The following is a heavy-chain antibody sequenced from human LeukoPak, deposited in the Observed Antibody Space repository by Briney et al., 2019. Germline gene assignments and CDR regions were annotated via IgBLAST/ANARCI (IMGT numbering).Heavy chain of an antibody. CDR3: ARARGYPGTYYYYMDV. CDR2: IYYSGST. Sequence: SETLSLTCTVSGGSISSYYWSWIRQPPGKGLEWIGYIYYSGSTNYNPSLKSRVTISVDTSKNQFSLKLSSVTAADTAVYYCARARGYPGTYYYYMDVWGKGTTVTVSS. CDR1: GGSISSYY. J-gene: IGHJ6*03. V-gene: IGHV4-59*12. D-gene: IGHD3-16*02.